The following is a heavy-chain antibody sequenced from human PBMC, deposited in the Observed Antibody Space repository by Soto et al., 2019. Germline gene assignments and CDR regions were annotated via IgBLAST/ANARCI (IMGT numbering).Heavy chain of an antibody. CDR3: AKEMATIYFDY. CDR1: GFTFSSYA. CDR2: ISGDGGKA. D-gene: IGHD5-12*01. V-gene: IGHV3-23*01. J-gene: IGHJ4*02. Sequence: GGSLRLSCAASGFTFSSYAMSWVRQAPGKGLEWVSAISGDGGKAYYADSVKGRFTISRDNSKNSLYLQMDSLGPEDTAVYYCAKEMATIYFDYWGQGTLVTVSS.